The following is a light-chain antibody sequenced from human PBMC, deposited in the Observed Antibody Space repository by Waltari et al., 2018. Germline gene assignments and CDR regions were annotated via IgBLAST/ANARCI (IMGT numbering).Light chain of an antibody. CDR1: NIGSKS. Sequence: SYVLTQAPSVSVTPGETARIPCGGENIGSKSVHWYQQKPGQAPVVVISYENDRPSGIPGRFSGANSENTAILIISRGEVGDEADYYRQVWDATNDHSVFGGGTKLTVL. V-gene: IGLV3-21*01. CDR3: QVWDATNDHSV. CDR2: YEN. J-gene: IGLJ2*01.